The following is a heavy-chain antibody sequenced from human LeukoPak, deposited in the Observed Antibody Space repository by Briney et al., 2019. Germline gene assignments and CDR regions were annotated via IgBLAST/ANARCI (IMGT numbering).Heavy chain of an antibody. Sequence: SETLSLTCAVYGGSFSAYYWSWIRQPPGKGLEWIGEINHSGSTNYNPSLESRVTISVDTSKNQFSLKLSSVTAADTAVYYCARRGIYLVRWGQGTLVTVSS. CDR2: INHSGST. V-gene: IGHV4-34*01. D-gene: IGHD1-26*01. CDR1: GGSFSAYY. CDR3: ARRGIYLVR. J-gene: IGHJ4*02.